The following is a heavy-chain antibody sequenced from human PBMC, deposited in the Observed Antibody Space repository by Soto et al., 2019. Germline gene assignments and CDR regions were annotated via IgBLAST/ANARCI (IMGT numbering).Heavy chain of an antibody. CDR2: ISTYNGNT. J-gene: IGHJ4*02. Sequence: QVQLVQSGAEVKKPGASVKVSCKASGYSFTIFGISWVRQAPGHGLEWMGWISTYNGNTDYAQNLQGRITMTADTSTSTVYMELRGLRSDDTAMYYCVRDGGYYGSGLDFWGQGTLVPVSS. D-gene: IGHD3-10*01. V-gene: IGHV1-18*04. CDR3: VRDGGYYGSGLDF. CDR1: GYSFTIFG.